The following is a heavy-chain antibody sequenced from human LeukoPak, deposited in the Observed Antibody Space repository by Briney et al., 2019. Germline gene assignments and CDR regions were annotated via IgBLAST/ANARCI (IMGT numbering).Heavy chain of an antibody. Sequence: PSGGSLRLSCAASGFTFSSYEMNWVRQAPGKGLEWVSYISSSGSTIYYADSVKGRITISRDNAKNSLYLQMNSLRAEDTAVYYCASGPIRYSYGGPYYFDYWGQGTLVTVSS. J-gene: IGHJ4*02. CDR3: ASGPIRYSYGGPYYFDY. CDR2: ISSSGSTI. V-gene: IGHV3-48*03. D-gene: IGHD5-18*01. CDR1: GFTFSSYE.